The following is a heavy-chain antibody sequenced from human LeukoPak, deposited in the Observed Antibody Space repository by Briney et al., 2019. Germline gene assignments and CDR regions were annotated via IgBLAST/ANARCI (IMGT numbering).Heavy chain of an antibody. CDR3: AKNITMMVF. CDR1: GFTFSSYA. V-gene: IGHV3-23*01. D-gene: IGHD3-22*01. CDR2: TSGSGGST. J-gene: IGHJ4*02. Sequence: GGSLRLSCAASGFTFSSYAMNWVRQAPGKGLEWVSGTSGSGGSTYYADSVKGRFTISRDNSKNTLYLQMNSLTTEDTAVYYCAKNITMMVFWGQGTLVTVSS.